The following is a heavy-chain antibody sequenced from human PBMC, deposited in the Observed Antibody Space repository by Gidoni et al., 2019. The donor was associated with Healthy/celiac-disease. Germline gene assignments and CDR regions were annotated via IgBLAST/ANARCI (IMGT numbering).Heavy chain of an antibody. CDR1: GFTFRSYG. CDR3: AKDKEAAAGDYYYYGMDV. J-gene: IGHJ6*02. CDR2: IRYDGSNK. Sequence: QVQLVESGGGVVQPGGSLRLSCAASGFTFRSYGMHWVRQAPGKGLEWVAFIRYDGSNKYYADSVKGRFTISRDNSKNTLYLQMNSLRAEDTAVYYCAKDKEAAAGDYYYYGMDVWGQGTTVTVSS. V-gene: IGHV3-30*02. D-gene: IGHD6-13*01.